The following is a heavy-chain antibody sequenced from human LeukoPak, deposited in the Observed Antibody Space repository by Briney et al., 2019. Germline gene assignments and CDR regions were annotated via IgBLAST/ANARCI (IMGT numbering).Heavy chain of an antibody. Sequence: GGSLRLSCAASGFNFRDHWMDWVRQAPGKGLEWVGHIKTDGSETYYLDSLRGRFTISRDNAKNSLYLQMNSLRAEDTAVYYCARGWSSGWPYYFDYWGQGTLVTVSS. CDR2: IKTDGSET. D-gene: IGHD6-19*01. CDR1: GFNFRDHW. J-gene: IGHJ4*02. V-gene: IGHV3-7*03. CDR3: ARGWSSGWPYYFDY.